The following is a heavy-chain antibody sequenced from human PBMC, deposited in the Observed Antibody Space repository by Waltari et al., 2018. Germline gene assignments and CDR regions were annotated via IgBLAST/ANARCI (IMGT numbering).Heavy chain of an antibody. Sequence: EVKKPGSSVKVSCKASGGTFSSYAISWVRQAPGQGLEWMGRIIPIFGTANYAQKFQGRVTITADKSTSTAYMELSSLRSEDTAVYSCARGGRGGSGYFDYWGQGTLVTVSS. D-gene: IGHD3-3*01. CDR3: ARGGRGGSGYFDY. V-gene: IGHV1-69*06. CDR2: IIPIFGTA. CDR1: GGTFSSYA. J-gene: IGHJ4*02.